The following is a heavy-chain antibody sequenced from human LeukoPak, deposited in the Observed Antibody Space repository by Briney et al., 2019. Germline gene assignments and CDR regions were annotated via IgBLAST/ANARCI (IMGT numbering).Heavy chain of an antibody. J-gene: IGHJ4*02. D-gene: IGHD1-26*01. V-gene: IGHV3-21*01. CDR3: ARGAEWELRLCDY. CDR2: ISSSSYI. CDR1: GFTFSSYS. Sequence: GGSLRLSCAASGFTFSSYSMNWVRQAPGKGLEWVSSISSSSYIYYADSVKGRFTISRDNAKNSLYLQMNSLRAEDTAVYYCARGAEWELRLCDYWGREPWSPSPQ.